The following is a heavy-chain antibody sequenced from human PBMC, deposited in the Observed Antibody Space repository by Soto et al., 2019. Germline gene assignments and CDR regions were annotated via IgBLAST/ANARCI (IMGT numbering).Heavy chain of an antibody. D-gene: IGHD3-10*01. CDR2: IKQDGSEK. CDR1: GFTFSSYW. CDR3: ARDRGPLVRGVIYDY. J-gene: IGHJ4*02. Sequence: LRLSCAASGFTFSSYWMSWVRQAPGKGLEWVANIKQDGSEKYYVDSVKGRFTISRDNAKNSLYLQMNSLRAEDTAVYYCARDRGPLVRGVIYDYWGQGTLVTVSS. V-gene: IGHV3-7*01.